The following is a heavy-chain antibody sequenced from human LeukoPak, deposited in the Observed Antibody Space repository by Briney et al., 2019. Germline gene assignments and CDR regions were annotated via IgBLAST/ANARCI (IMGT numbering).Heavy chain of an antibody. CDR2: ISSSSSYI. V-gene: IGHV3-21*04. Sequence: GGSLRLSCAASGFTFSSYSMNWVRQAPGKGLEWVSSISSSSSYIYYADSVKGRFTISRDNSKNTLYLQMNSLRVEDTAVYYCAKDPPSNYYDSSGYSYWGQGTLVTVSS. CDR3: AKDPPSNYYDSSGYSY. CDR1: GFTFSSYS. J-gene: IGHJ4*02. D-gene: IGHD3-22*01.